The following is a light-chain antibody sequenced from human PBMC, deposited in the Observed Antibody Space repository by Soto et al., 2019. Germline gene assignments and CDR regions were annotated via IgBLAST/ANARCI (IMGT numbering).Light chain of an antibody. CDR3: QQYNDWPIT. V-gene: IGKV3-15*01. Sequence: EIVMTQSPATLSVSPGERATLSCRASQSVSSNLAWYQHKPGQAPRLLIYGASTRASGLPARFSGSGSGTEFSLTISSLQSEDFAVYHCQQYNDWPITFGQGTRLEIK. CDR2: GAS. CDR1: QSVSSN. J-gene: IGKJ5*01.